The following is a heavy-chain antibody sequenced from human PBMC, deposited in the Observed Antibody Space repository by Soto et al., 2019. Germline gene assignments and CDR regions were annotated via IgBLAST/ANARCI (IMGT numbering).Heavy chain of an antibody. CDR3: ARDGVSFITIFSSHDP. Sequence: ASVKVSCKASGYTFTSYGISWVRQAPGQGLEWMGWISAYNGNTNYAQKLQGRVTMTTDTSTSTAYMELRSLRSDDTAVYYCARDGVSFITIFSSHDPWGQGTLVTVSS. CDR1: GYTFTSYG. V-gene: IGHV1-18*01. CDR2: ISAYNGNT. D-gene: IGHD3-9*01. J-gene: IGHJ5*02.